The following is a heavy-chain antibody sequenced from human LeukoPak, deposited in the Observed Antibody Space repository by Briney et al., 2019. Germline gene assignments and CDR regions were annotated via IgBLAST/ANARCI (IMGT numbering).Heavy chain of an antibody. V-gene: IGHV4-59*01. CDR1: GGSISSYY. CDR2: IYYSGST. CDR3: ARGRGYDFWSGYGTYYFDY. J-gene: IGHJ4*02. Sequence: SETLSLTCTVSGGSISSYYWSWIRQPPGNGLEWIGYIYYSGSTNDNPSLKSRVTISVDTSKNQFSLKLSSVTAADTAVYYCARGRGYDFWSGYGTYYFDYWGQGTLVTVSS. D-gene: IGHD3-3*01.